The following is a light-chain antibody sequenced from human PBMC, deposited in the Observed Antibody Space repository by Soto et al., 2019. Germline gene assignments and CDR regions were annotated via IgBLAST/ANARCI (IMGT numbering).Light chain of an antibody. CDR3: QQYNSWPLA. J-gene: IGKJ4*01. Sequence: EIVLTQSPATLSVSPGGRATLSCRASQSISDTLAWYQQKPGQAPRLLIYGVSTRAPGIPVRFSGSGYATDFTLTISSLQSEDFAVYFCQQYNSWPLAFGGGTKVDIK. V-gene: IGKV3-15*01. CDR1: QSISDT. CDR2: GVS.